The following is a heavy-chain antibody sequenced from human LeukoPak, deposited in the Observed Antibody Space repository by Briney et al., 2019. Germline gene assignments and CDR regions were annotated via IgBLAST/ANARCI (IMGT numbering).Heavy chain of an antibody. CDR2: IIPTFGTA. J-gene: IGHJ6*02. D-gene: IGHD2-15*01. V-gene: IGHV1-69*13. Sequence: GASVKVSCKASGGTFSSYAISWVRQAPGQGLEWMGGIIPTFGTANYAQKFQGRVTITADESTSTAYMELSSLRSEDTAVYYCARESSGGPTGYYGMDVWGQGTTVTVSS. CDR1: GGTFSSYA. CDR3: ARESSGGPTGYYGMDV.